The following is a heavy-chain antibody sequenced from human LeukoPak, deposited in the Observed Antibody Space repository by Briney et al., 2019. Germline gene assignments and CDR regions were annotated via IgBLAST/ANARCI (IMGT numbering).Heavy chain of an antibody. CDR1: GFTFSSYA. D-gene: IGHD2-15*01. CDR2: ISGSGGST. CDR3: AKTRIAGLYYFDY. Sequence: PVGSLRLSCAASGFTFSSYAMSWVRQAPGKGLEWVSAISGSGGSTYYADSVKGRFTISRDNSKNTLYLQMNSLRAEDTAVYYCAKTRIAGLYYFDYWGQGTLVTVSS. V-gene: IGHV3-23*01. J-gene: IGHJ4*02.